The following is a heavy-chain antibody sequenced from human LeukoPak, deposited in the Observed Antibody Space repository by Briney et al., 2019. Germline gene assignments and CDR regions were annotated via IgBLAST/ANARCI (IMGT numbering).Heavy chain of an antibody. D-gene: IGHD6-19*01. V-gene: IGHV1-18*01. Sequence: ASVKVSCKASGYTFTSYGISWVRQAPGQGLEWMGWISAYNGNTNYAQKLQGRVTMTTDTSTSTAYMELRSLRSDDTAVYYCAVAVAHYYYMDVWGKGTTVTVSS. CDR1: GYTFTSYG. CDR3: AVAVAHYYYMDV. CDR2: ISAYNGNT. J-gene: IGHJ6*03.